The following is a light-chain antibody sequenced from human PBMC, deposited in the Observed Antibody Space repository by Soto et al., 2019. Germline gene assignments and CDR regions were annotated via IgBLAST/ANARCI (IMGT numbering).Light chain of an antibody. CDR3: QQLNSYPWT. J-gene: IGKJ1*01. Sequence: DIQLTQSPSFLSASVGDRVTITCRASQAISSYLAWFQQRPGKAPKVLIYAASTLQSGVPSRFSGSASGTEFTLTISSLQPEDFATYSCQQLNSYPWTFGQGTKVAIK. CDR2: AAS. CDR1: QAISSY. V-gene: IGKV1-9*01.